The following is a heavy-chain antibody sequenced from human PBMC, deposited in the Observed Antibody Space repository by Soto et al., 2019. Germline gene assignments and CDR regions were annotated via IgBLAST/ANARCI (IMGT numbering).Heavy chain of an antibody. CDR2: ISGYNGVT. Sequence: ASVKVSCKASGYTFTRHGIRWVRQAPGQGLEWLGWISGYNGVTNYAQKFQGRVTMTTDTSTSTAYMELGSLRSDDTAVYYCARDGGYYYDSSGYYCDYWGQGTLVTVSS. D-gene: IGHD3-22*01. CDR3: ARDGGYYYDSSGYYCDY. CDR1: GYTFTRHG. V-gene: IGHV1-18*01. J-gene: IGHJ4*02.